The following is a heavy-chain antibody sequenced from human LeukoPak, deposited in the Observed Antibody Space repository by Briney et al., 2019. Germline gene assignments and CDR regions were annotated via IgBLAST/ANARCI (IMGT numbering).Heavy chain of an antibody. D-gene: IGHD6-19*01. CDR1: GYTFTSYG. CDR2: ISAYNGNT. Sequence: ASVRVSCKASGYTFTSYGISWVRQAPGQGLEWMGWISAYNGNTNYAQKLQGRVTMTTDTSTSTAYLEVRSLRSDDTAVYYCARDTSVAVAGPAVYWGQGTLVTVSS. J-gene: IGHJ4*02. CDR3: ARDTSVAVAGPAVY. V-gene: IGHV1-18*01.